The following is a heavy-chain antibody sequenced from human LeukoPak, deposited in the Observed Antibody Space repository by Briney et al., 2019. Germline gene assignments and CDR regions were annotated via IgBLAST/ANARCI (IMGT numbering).Heavy chain of an antibody. CDR3: ARAYCGGDCYKGPYNWFDP. V-gene: IGHV4-31*03. CDR2: IYYSGST. CDR1: GGSISSGGYY. Sequence: SQTLSLTCTVSGGSISSGGYYWSWIRQHPGRGLEWIGYIYYSGSTYYNLSLKSRVTISGDTSKNQFSLKLSSVTAADTAVYYCARAYCGGDCYKGPYNWFDPGAREPWSPSPQ. J-gene: IGHJ5*02. D-gene: IGHD2-21*02.